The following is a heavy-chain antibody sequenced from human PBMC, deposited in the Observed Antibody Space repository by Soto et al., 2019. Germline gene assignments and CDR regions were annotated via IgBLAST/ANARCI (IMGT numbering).Heavy chain of an antibody. CDR3: AKEYCASTSCNFDY. D-gene: IGHD2-2*01. CDR2: ISGSGAST. J-gene: IGHJ4*02. Sequence: EVQLLESGGGLVQPGGSLRLSCAASGFTFSNYAMSWVRQAPGKGLEWVSAISGSGASTYYADSVKGRFTISRDNSKNTIYLQMNSLRAEHTAVYYCAKEYCASTSCNFDYWGQGTLGSVSS. V-gene: IGHV3-23*01. CDR1: GFTFSNYA.